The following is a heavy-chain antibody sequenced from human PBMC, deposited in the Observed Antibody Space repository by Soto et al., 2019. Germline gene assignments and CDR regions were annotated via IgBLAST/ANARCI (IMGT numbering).Heavy chain of an antibody. J-gene: IGHJ4*02. Sequence: GGSLRLSCAASGFTFSSYAMSWVRQAPGKGLEWVSAFSGSVGSTYYADSVKGRFTISRDNSKNTLYLQMNSLRAEDTAVYYCAKGFSGRQQLDFDYWGQGTLVTVSS. D-gene: IGHD6-13*01. CDR3: AKGFSGRQQLDFDY. CDR2: FSGSVGST. CDR1: GFTFSSYA. V-gene: IGHV3-23*01.